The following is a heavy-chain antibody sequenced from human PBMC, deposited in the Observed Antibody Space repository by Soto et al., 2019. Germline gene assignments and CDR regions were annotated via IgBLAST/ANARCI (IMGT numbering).Heavy chain of an antibody. CDR3: ARQYYDFWSETPPGWFDP. CDR1: GGSISSSSYY. CDR2: IYYSGST. V-gene: IGHV4-39*01. Sequence: PSETLSLTCTVSGGSISSSSYYWGWIRQPPGKGLEWIGSIYYSGSTYYNPSLKSRVTISVDTSKNQFSLKLSSVTAADTAVYYCARQYYDFWSETPPGWFDPWGQGTLVTVSS. D-gene: IGHD3-3*01. J-gene: IGHJ5*02.